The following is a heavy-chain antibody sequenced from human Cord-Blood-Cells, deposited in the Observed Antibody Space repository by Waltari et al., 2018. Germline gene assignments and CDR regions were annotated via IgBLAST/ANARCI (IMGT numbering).Heavy chain of an antibody. Sequence: EVQLLESGGGLVQPGGSLRLSCAASGFTFSSYAMSWVRQAPGKGLEWVAAISGSGGSTYYADAVKGRFTISRYNSKNTLYLQMNSLRAEDTAVYYCAKEFPLWFGECSFDYWGQGTLVTVSS. J-gene: IGHJ4*02. V-gene: IGHV3-23*01. D-gene: IGHD3-10*01. CDR2: ISGSGGST. CDR1: GFTFSSYA. CDR3: AKEFPLWFGECSFDY.